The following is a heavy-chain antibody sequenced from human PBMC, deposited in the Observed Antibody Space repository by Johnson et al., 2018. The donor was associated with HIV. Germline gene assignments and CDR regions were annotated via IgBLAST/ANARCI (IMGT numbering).Heavy chain of an antibody. CDR2: IYSGGCT. CDR1: GFTVSSNY. Sequence: VLLVESGGGLVQPGGSLRLSCAASGFTVSSNYMRWVRQAPGKGLEWVSVIYSGGCTHYADSVKGRFTVSRDNSKNTLYLQMNRLRAEDMAVYYCAREGLIVGATLGAFDIWGQGTMVTVSS. V-gene: IGHV3-66*02. J-gene: IGHJ3*02. D-gene: IGHD1-26*01. CDR3: AREGLIVGATLGAFDI.